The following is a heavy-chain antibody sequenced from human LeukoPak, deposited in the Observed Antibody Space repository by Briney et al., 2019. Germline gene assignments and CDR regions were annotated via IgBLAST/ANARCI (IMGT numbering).Heavy chain of an antibody. CDR3: ARGPVTTNGGRSEYADY. J-gene: IGHJ4*02. CDR2: ISAYNGNT. CDR1: GYTFTSYG. V-gene: IGHV1-18*01. Sequence: ASVKVSCKASGYTFTSYGISWVRQAPGQGLEWMGWISAYNGNTNYAQKLQGRVTMTTDTSTSTAYMELRSLRSDDTAVYYCARGPVTTNGGRSEYADYWGQGTLVTVSS. D-gene: IGHD4-17*01.